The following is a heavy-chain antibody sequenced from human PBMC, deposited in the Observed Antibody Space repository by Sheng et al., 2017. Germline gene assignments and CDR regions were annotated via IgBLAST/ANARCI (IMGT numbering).Heavy chain of an antibody. CDR1: GGSFSGYY. J-gene: IGHJ6*02. CDR2: INHSGST. V-gene: IGHV4-34*01. D-gene: IGHD3-16*01. Sequence: QVQLQQWGAGLLKPSETLSLTCAVYGGSFSGYYWSWIRQPPGKGLEWIGEINHSGSTNYNPSLKSRVTISVDTSKNQFSLKLSSVTAADTAVYYCARGRPGESSRRRLLDVWGQGTTVTVSS. CDR3: ARGRPGESSRRRLLDV.